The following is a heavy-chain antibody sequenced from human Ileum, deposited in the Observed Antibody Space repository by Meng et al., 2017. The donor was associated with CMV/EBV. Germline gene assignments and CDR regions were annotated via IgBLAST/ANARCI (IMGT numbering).Heavy chain of an antibody. Sequence: SETLSLTCTVSGYSISSGYYWGWIRQPPGKGLEWIGSIYHSGSTYYNPSLKSRVTISVDTSKNQFSLKLSSVTAADTAVYYCARGRYCTNWGQGTLVTVSS. CDR1: GYSISSGYY. CDR3: ARGRYCTN. V-gene: IGHV4-38-2*02. CDR2: IYHSGST. J-gene: IGHJ4*02. D-gene: IGHD2-8*01.